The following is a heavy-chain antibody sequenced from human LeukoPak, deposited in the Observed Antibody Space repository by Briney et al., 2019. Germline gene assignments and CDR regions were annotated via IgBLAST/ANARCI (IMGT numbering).Heavy chain of an antibody. V-gene: IGHV4-30-2*01. J-gene: IGHJ2*01. Sequence: PSETLSLTCTVSGGSISSTDSYWSWLRQPPGKGLEWIGFLYHSGSPYYTPSLQGRVTISIDRSKNQFSLKLSSVTAADTAVYYCARGFDLWGRGTLVTVSS. CDR3: ARGFDL. CDR1: GGSISSTDSY. CDR2: LYHSGSP.